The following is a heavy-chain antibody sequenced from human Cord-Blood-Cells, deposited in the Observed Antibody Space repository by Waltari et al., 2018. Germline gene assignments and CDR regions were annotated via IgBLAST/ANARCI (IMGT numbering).Heavy chain of an antibody. Sequence: QVQLQQWGAGLLKPSETLSLTCAVYGGSFSGYYWSWIRQPPGKGLEWIGEINHSGSTNYNPSLKSRVTISVDTSKNQFSLKLSSVTAADTAVYYCARPAVAGAVDIWGQGTMVTVSS. D-gene: IGHD6-19*01. V-gene: IGHV4-34*01. J-gene: IGHJ3*02. CDR3: ARPAVAGAVDI. CDR2: INHSGST. CDR1: GGSFSGYY.